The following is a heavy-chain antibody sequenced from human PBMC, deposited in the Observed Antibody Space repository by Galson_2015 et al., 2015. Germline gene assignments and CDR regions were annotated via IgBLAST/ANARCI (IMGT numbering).Heavy chain of an antibody. J-gene: IGHJ5*02. CDR3: ARAYFDWLPPFDL. D-gene: IGHD3-9*01. Sequence: SLRLSCAASGFAFHNSAMHWVRQAPGKGLEYVSGISYNGGTTYYVNSVKGRFTISRDNSKSTLYLLMDSLRTEDMAVYYCARAYFDWLPPFDLWGQGTLVTVSS. V-gene: IGHV3-64*01. CDR2: ISYNGGTT. CDR1: GFAFHNSA.